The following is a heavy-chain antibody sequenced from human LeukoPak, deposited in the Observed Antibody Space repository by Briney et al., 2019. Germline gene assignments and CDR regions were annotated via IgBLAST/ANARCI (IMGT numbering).Heavy chain of an antibody. D-gene: IGHD2-2*02. V-gene: IGHV3-72*01. CDR1: GFSFSDHY. Sequence: GGSLTPSCAASGFSFSDHYMDWVRQAPGKGLEGVARTRNKPNSYSPEYAASVKGRFTISRDVSKNSLYLQMNSLETEDTAVYYCARAQYCTTTTCYKTWDYWGQGTLVTVYS. CDR3: ARAQYCTTTTCYKTWDY. J-gene: IGHJ4*02. CDR2: TRNKPNSYSP.